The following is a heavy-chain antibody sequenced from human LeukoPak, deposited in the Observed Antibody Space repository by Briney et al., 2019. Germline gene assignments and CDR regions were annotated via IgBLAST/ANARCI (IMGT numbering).Heavy chain of an antibody. CDR3: AKGVVVAPDVTPFDY. CDR1: GFTFNSFG. J-gene: IGHJ4*02. D-gene: IGHD2-2*01. CDR2: ISYDGSNK. Sequence: GGSLRLSCATSGFTFNSFGMHWARQAPGKGLEWVAFISYDGSNKDYADSVKGRFTISRDNSKNTLYLQMNSLRAEDTAVYYCAKGVVVAPDVTPFDYWGQGTLVTVSS. V-gene: IGHV3-30*18.